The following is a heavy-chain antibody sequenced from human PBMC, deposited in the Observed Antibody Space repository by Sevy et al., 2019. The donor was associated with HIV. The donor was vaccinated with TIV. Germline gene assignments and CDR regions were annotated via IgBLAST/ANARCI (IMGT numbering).Heavy chain of an antibody. CDR3: AREGRGY. Sequence: GGSLRLSCAASGFTFSNYNMNWVRQAPGNGLEWVSSISSSGSYIYYADSVKGRFTISRDNAKNSLYLQMNSLRAEDTAVYYCAREGRGYSGQGTVVTVSS. CDR1: GFTFSNYN. V-gene: IGHV3-21*01. CDR2: ISSSGSYI. D-gene: IGHD3-10*01. J-gene: IGHJ4*02.